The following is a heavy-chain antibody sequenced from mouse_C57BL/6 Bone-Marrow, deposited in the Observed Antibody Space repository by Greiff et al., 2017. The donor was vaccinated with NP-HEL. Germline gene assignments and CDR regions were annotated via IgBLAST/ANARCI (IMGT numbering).Heavy chain of an antibody. V-gene: IGHV1-81*01. CDR2: IYPRSGNT. Sequence: VQLQQSGAELARPGASVKLSCKASGYTFTSYGISWVKQRTGPGLEWIGEIYPRSGNTYYNEKFKGKATLTADKSSSTAYMELRSLTSEDSAVYFCARDGYYGSSPFAYWGQGTLVTVSA. D-gene: IGHD1-1*01. CDR1: GYTFTSYG. CDR3: ARDGYYGSSPFAY. J-gene: IGHJ3*01.